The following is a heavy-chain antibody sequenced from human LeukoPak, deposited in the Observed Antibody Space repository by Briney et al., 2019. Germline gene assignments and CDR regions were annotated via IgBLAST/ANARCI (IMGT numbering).Heavy chain of an antibody. J-gene: IGHJ5*02. D-gene: IGHD3-22*01. CDR1: GFTFCDYW. Sequence: GGSLRLFCAASGFTFCDYWMHWVRQVPGKGLVWVSRIKGDGSETNYADSVKGRFTISRDNAKNTLFLQMNSLRVEDTAVYYCVRGQIGVSVIVHWGQGTLVTVSS. V-gene: IGHV3-74*01. CDR2: IKGDGSET. CDR3: VRGQIGVSVIVH.